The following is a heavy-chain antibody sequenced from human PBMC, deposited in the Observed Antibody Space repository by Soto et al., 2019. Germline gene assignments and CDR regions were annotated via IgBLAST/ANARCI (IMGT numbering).Heavy chain of an antibody. V-gene: IGHV3-30*18. Sequence: VQLVESGGGVVQPGRSLRLSCAGSGFTFSSYGMHWVRQAPGKGLVWVAVISYDGSDKYYGDSVKGRFTISRDDSKNTLYLQMNSLRVEDKAIYYCAKTAGYDYVWGSSGLDPWGQGTLVTVS. D-gene: IGHD3-16*01. J-gene: IGHJ5*02. CDR3: AKTAGYDYVWGSSGLDP. CDR1: GFTFSSYG. CDR2: ISYDGSDK.